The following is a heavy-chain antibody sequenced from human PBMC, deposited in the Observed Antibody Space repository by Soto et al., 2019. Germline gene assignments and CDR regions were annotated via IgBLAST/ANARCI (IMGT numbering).Heavy chain of an antibody. D-gene: IGHD2-2*01. CDR1: GFTFSTYA. Sequence: QVQLVESGGGVVQPGRSPRLSCAASGFTFSTYAMHWVRQAPGKGLEWVAVLSYDGSNKYYADSVKGRFTISRDNSKNTLYLQMNSLRAEDTAVYYCARVVPAAMYYYYGMDVWGLGTTVTVSS. J-gene: IGHJ6*02. CDR3: ARVVPAAMYYYYGMDV. V-gene: IGHV3-30*03. CDR2: LSYDGSNK.